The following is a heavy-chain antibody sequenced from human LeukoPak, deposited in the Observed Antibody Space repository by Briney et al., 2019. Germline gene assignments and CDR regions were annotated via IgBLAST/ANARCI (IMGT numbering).Heavy chain of an antibody. V-gene: IGHV1-8*03. J-gene: IGHJ6*03. CDR2: MNPNSGNT. Sequence: ASVKVSCKASGYTFTGYYMHWVRQAPGQGLEWMGWMNPNSGNTGYAQKFQGRVTITRNTSISTAYMELSSLRSEDTAVYYCARVPAVGVQTHYYYMDVWGKGTTVTVSS. CDR3: ARVPAVGVQTHYYYMDV. CDR1: GYTFTGYY. D-gene: IGHD3-3*01.